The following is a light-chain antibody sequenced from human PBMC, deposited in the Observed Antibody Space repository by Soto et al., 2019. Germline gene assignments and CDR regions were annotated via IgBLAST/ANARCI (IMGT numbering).Light chain of an antibody. CDR3: QQRSNRPPYT. J-gene: IGKJ2*01. V-gene: IGKV3-11*01. CDR2: DAS. CDR1: QSVSSY. Sequence: EIVLTQSPATLSLSPGERATLSCRASQSVSSYLAWYQQTPGQAPRLLIYDASNRATGIPARFSGSGSGTDFTLTISSLEPEDFAVYYCQQRSNRPPYTFGQGTKLEIK.